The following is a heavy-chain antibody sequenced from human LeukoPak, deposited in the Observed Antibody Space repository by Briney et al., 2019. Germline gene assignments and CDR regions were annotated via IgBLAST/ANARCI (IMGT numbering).Heavy chain of an antibody. V-gene: IGHV1-18*01. CDR1: GYTFTSYG. CDR2: ISVYNGNT. Sequence: ASVKVSCKASGYTFTSYGISWVRQAPGQGLEWMGWISVYNGNTNYAQKLQGRVTMTTDTSTSTAYMELRSLRSDDTAVYYCARYSSSAPYYYYYYGMDVWGQGTTVTVSS. D-gene: IGHD6-6*01. CDR3: ARYSSSAPYYYYYYGMDV. J-gene: IGHJ6*02.